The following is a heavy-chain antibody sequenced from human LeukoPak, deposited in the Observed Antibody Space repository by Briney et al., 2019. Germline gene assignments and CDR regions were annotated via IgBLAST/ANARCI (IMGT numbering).Heavy chain of an antibody. V-gene: IGHV3-23*01. Sequence: QSGGSLRLSCAASGFTFSSYAMSWVRQAPGKGLEWVSGISGSGGSTYYADSVKGRFTISRDNSKNTLYLQMNSLRAEDTAVYYCARHLVPTAMLTAFDIWGQGTMVTVYS. CDR2: ISGSGGST. J-gene: IGHJ3*02. CDR3: ARHLVPTAMLTAFDI. D-gene: IGHD2-2*01. CDR1: GFTFSSYA.